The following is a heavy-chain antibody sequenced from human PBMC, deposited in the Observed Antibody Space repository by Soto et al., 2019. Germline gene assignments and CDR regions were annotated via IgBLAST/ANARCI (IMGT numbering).Heavy chain of an antibody. D-gene: IGHD5-12*01. J-gene: IGHJ4*02. CDR1: GFTVSRDA. V-gene: IGHV3-30-3*01. CDR3: ARGVYSGYDTVDC. CDR2: ISYDGSRK. Sequence: QVQLVESGGGVVQPGSSLRLSCAASGFTVSRDAMLWVSQAPGKGLEWVAVISYDGSRKYYADSVKGRFTISRDSSENTLYLQMNIRRAEDTAVYYCARGVYSGYDTVDCWGQGTLVIVST.